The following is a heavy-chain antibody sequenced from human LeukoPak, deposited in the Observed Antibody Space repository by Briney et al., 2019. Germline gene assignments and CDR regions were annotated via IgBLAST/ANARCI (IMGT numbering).Heavy chain of an antibody. CDR1: GFTFNSHG. V-gene: IGHV3-30*02. D-gene: IGHD6-19*01. CDR3: ARRSGIAVAGAFDY. J-gene: IGHJ4*02. Sequence: GGSLRLSCAASGFTFNSHGMHWVRQAPGKGLEWVAFIRNDGSNQYYADSVKGRFTISRDTSKNTLYLQMNSLRAEDTAVYYCARRSGIAVAGAFDYWGQGTLVTVSS. CDR2: IRNDGSNQ.